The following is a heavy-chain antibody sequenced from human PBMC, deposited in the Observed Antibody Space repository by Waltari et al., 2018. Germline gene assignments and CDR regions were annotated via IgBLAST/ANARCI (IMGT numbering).Heavy chain of an antibody. CDR2: ISPIFGTA. J-gene: IGHJ6*02. D-gene: IGHD2-8*02. Sequence: QVQLVQSGAEVKKPGSSVKVSCKASGGTFSSYAISWVRQAPGQGLEWMGGISPIFGTANYAQKFQGRVTITADESTSTAYMELSSLRSEDTAVYYCARDRSPGGNYYYGMDVWGQGTTVIVSS. CDR1: GGTFSSYA. V-gene: IGHV1-69*13. CDR3: ARDRSPGGNYYYGMDV.